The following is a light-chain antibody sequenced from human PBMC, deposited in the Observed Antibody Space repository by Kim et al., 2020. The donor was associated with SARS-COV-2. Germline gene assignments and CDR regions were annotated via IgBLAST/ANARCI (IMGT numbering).Light chain of an antibody. J-gene: IGLJ3*02. CDR3: AAWDDSLSGWV. Sequence: GQRGTISCSGSSSNIGSKYVYWYQQLPGTAPKLLIYRNNQRPSGVPDRFSGSKSGTSASLAISGLRSEDEADYYCAAWDDSLSGWVFGGGTQLTVL. CDR2: RNN. CDR1: SSNIGSKY. V-gene: IGLV1-47*01.